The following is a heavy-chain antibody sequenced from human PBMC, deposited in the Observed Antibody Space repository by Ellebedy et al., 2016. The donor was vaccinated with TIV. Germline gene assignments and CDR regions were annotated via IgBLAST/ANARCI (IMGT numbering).Heavy chain of an antibody. CDR1: GFVFNNCA. J-gene: IGHJ4*02. V-gene: IGHV3-33*06. D-gene: IGHD5-12*01. Sequence: GESLKISCTASGFVFNNCAMHWVRQAPGKGLEWVAMIWYDGRNKAYGDSLKGRFSVSRDNSENTRYLQMNSLRAEDTAVYYCAKDRDIVATIWVGGDYWGQGTLVTVSS. CDR3: AKDRDIVATIWVGGDY. CDR2: IWYDGRNK.